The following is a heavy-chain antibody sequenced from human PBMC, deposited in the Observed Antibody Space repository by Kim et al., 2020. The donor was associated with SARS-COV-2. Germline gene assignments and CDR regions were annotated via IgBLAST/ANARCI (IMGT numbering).Heavy chain of an antibody. Sequence: NYAQKFQGRVTITADKSTGTAYMELSSLRSEDTAVYYCARHNMSSSGWFWWGQGTLVTVSS. CDR3: ARHNMSSSGWFW. D-gene: IGHD6-19*01. J-gene: IGHJ4*02. V-gene: IGHV1-69*02.